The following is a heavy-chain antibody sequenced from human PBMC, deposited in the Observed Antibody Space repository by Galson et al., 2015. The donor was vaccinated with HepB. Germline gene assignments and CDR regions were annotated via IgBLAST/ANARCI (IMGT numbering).Heavy chain of an antibody. CDR3: ARHGRGIVVVPAANYGMDV. CDR1: GGSISSYY. Sequence: TLSLTCTVSGGSISSYYWSWIRQPPGKGLEWIGYIYYSGSTNYNPSLKSRVTISVDTSKNQFSLKLSSVTAADTAVYYCARHGRGIVVVPAANYGMDVWGQGTTVTVSS. D-gene: IGHD2-2*01. V-gene: IGHV4-59*08. CDR2: IYYSGST. J-gene: IGHJ6*02.